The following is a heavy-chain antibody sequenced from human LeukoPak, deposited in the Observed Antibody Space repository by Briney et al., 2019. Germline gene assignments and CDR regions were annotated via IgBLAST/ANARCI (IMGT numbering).Heavy chain of an antibody. CDR3: VRRKADSSGYYYVDF. V-gene: IGHV4-38-2*02. Sequence: PSETLSLTCTVSGDSVSSDYLWGWVRQPPGKGLEWIGSMYHSGTTYYNPSLKSRVTISIDTPKTQLSLRLSSVTAADTAVYYCVRRKADSSGYYYVDFWGQGTLVTVSS. D-gene: IGHD3-22*01. CDR1: GDSVSSDYL. J-gene: IGHJ4*02. CDR2: MYHSGTT.